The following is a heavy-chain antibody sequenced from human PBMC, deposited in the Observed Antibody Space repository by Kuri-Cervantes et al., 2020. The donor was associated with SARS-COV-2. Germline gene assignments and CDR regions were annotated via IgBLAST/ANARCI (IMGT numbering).Heavy chain of an antibody. D-gene: IGHD5-12*01. Sequence: SVKVSCKASGGTFTSYAFSWVRQAPGQGLEWMGGILPMFGTTIYAQTLQGRVTLTTDKSTRTAYMELGSLRSEDTAVYYCACSHAGYAGSHRYNYFDYWGQGVLVTVSS. V-gene: IGHV1-69*05. CDR1: GGTFTSYA. J-gene: IGHJ4*02. CDR2: ILPMFGTT. CDR3: ACSHAGYAGSHRYNYFDY.